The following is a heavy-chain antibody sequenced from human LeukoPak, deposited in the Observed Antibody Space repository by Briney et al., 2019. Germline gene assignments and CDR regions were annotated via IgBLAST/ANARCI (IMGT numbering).Heavy chain of an antibody. CDR3: AKGAHSSGWLSHDY. Sequence: GGSLRLSCAASGFTFSSYTMNWVRQAPGKGLEWVSAISSSGESTHYADSVKGRFTISRDNSKNTLYLQMSSLRGEDTAVYYFAKGAHSSGWLSHDYWGQGTLVTVSS. CDR1: GFTFSSYT. D-gene: IGHD6-19*01. V-gene: IGHV3-23*01. J-gene: IGHJ4*02. CDR2: ISSSGEST.